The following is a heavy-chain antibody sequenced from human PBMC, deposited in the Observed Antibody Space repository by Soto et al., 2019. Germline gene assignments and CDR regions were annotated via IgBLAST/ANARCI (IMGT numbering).Heavy chain of an antibody. CDR1: GYTFTSYG. Sequence: QVQLVQSGAEVKRPGASVKVSCKASGYTFTSYGISWVRQAPGQGLEWMGWINSNTGNTDYAQMLQGRLTMTTDTSTTTVYMEMRSRRSADTAVYLCASDTPSLHTTRGIDYMGQVNLVTVS. CDR2: INSNTGNT. J-gene: IGHJ4*02. V-gene: IGHV1-18*01. D-gene: IGHD1-26*01. CDR3: ASDTPSLHTTRGIDY.